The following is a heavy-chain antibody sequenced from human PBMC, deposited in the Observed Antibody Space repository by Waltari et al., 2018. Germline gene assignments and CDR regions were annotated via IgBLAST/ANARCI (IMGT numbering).Heavy chain of an antibody. D-gene: IGHD5-12*01. J-gene: IGHJ4*02. CDR3: ARSGLGSHLEWLRMFDY. V-gene: IGHV3-53*01. CDR2: IYAGGSGATT. CDR1: GFTFSNNY. Sequence: EVQLVESGGGLIQPGGSLRLSCAASGFTFSNNYMSWIRLAPGKGLEWVSTIYAGGSGATTYYADAGKGRFSISRDDSKNTLFLQMNSLRAEDTAVYYCARSGLGSHLEWLRMFDYWGQGTLVTVSS.